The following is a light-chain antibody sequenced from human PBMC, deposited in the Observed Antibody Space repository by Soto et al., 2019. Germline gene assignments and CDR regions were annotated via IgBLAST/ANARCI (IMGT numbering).Light chain of an antibody. CDR3: CSYAGSSTYV. CDR2: EGN. CDR1: SSDVGSYKF. Sequence: QSALTQPASVSGSPGQSITISCTGTSSDVGSYKFVSWYQQHPGKAPKLMIYEGNKRPSGVSNRFSGSKSDNTASLTISGLQAEDEADYYCCSYAGSSTYVFGIGTKLTVL. V-gene: IGLV2-23*01. J-gene: IGLJ1*01.